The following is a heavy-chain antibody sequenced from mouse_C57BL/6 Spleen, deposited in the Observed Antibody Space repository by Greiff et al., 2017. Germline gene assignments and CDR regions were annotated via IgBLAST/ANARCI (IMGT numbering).Heavy chain of an antibody. Sequence: QVQLQQSGAELVRPGTSVKVSCKASGYAFTNYLIEWVKQRPGQGLEWIGVINPGSGGNNYNETLKGKGTLTVAKSSSTAYIQLSSQTSEDSAVYFCARGDYYGSSPSYWGQGTLVTVSA. J-gene: IGHJ3*01. D-gene: IGHD1-1*01. CDR1: GYAFTNYL. CDR3: ARGDYYGSSPSY. V-gene: IGHV1-54*01. CDR2: INPGSGGN.